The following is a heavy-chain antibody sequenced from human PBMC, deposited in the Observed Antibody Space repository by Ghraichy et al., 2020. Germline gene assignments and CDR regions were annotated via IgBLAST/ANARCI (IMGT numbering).Heavy chain of an antibody. V-gene: IGHV3-21*01. Sequence: GGSLRLSCAASGFTISTYSINWVRQAPGKGLEWVSSISRSNSYIYYGGSVKGRFTISRDNAKNSLYLQMNSLRAEDTAVYYCARGDSSSSEFDYWGQGTLVTVSS. CDR1: GFTISTYS. CDR2: ISRSNSYI. D-gene: IGHD6-6*01. CDR3: ARGDSSSSEFDY. J-gene: IGHJ4*02.